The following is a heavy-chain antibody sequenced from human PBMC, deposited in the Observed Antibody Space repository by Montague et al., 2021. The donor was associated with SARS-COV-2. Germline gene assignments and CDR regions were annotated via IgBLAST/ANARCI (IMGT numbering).Heavy chain of an antibody. CDR2: IYYSGST. Sequence: SETLSLTCTVSGGSISSSSYYWGWIRQPPGKGLEWIGSIYYSGSTYYDPSLKSLVTISVDTSKNQFSLKLSSVTAADTAVYYCARHPTQQISSLGVVWEGNWFDPWGQGTLVTVSS. CDR1: GGSISSSSYY. D-gene: IGHD3-3*01. J-gene: IGHJ5*02. CDR3: ARHPTQQISSLGVVWEGNWFDP. V-gene: IGHV4-39*01.